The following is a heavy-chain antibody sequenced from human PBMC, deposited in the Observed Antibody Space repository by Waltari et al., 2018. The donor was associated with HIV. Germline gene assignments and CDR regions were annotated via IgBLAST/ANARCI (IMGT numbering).Heavy chain of an antibody. J-gene: IGHJ6*02. Sequence: EVQVVESGGGLVQPGGSLRLSCEGFGFTFSSHWMSWVRQAPGKGLEWVANIKHDGSEMYFVDSVKGRFAISRDNANNSLFLQMNSLRAEDTAVYYCARDVMGIVAKPYGVDVWGQGTTVTVSS. CDR2: IKHDGSEM. CDR1: GFTFSSHW. D-gene: IGHD5-12*01. V-gene: IGHV3-7*01. CDR3: ARDVMGIVAKPYGVDV.